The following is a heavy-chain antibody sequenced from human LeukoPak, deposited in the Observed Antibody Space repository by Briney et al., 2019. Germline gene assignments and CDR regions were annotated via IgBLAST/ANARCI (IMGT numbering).Heavy chain of an antibody. D-gene: IGHD3-10*01. CDR3: AKEGGSYSYDAFDI. CDR1: GITFSSYA. V-gene: IGHV3-23*01. CDR2: ISGTGHNT. Sequence: GGSLRLSCAASGITFSSYAMSWVRQAPGKGLEWVSAISGTGHNTFYADSVKGRFTISRDNSKNTLFLQMNSLRAEDTAVYYCAKEGGSYSYDAFDIWGQGTMVTVSS. J-gene: IGHJ3*02.